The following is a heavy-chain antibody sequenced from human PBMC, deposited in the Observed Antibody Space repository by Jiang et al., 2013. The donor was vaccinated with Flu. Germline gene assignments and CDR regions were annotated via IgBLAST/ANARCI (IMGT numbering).Heavy chain of an antibody. CDR1: GGSFSGYY. D-gene: IGHD6-19*01. J-gene: IGHJ4*02. Sequence: VALLKPSETLSLTCAVYGGSFSGYYWTWIRQSPGMGLEWIGEINHSGSTNYNPSLQSRLTISVDTSKNQFSLKLSSVTAADTAVYYCARPSSGWYSPFDYWGQGTLVTVSS. V-gene: IGHV4-34*01. CDR3: ARPSSGWYSPFDY. CDR2: INHSGST.